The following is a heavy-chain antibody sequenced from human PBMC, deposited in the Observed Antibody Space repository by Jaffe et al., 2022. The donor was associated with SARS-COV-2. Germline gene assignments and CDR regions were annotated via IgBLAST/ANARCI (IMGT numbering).Heavy chain of an antibody. Sequence: EVQLVESGGGLVQPGGSLRLSCAASGFTFSSYSMNWVRQAPGKGLEWVSYISSSSSTIYYADSVKGRFTISRDNAKNSLYLQMNSLRAEDTAVYYCARRLCSGGSCYSSSDYWGQGTLVTVSS. J-gene: IGHJ4*02. CDR3: ARRLCSGGSCYSSSDY. CDR1: GFTFSSYS. D-gene: IGHD2-15*01. CDR2: ISSSSSTI. V-gene: IGHV3-48*01.